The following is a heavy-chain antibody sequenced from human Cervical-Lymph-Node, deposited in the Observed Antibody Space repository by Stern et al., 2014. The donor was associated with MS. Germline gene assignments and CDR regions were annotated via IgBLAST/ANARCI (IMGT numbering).Heavy chain of an antibody. CDR3: ARLPLN. CDR1: GFTFSDHY. CDR2: SSNKADSYTT. V-gene: IGHV3-72*01. Sequence: EVQLVESGGGLVQPGGYLRLSCTASGFTFSDHYIDWVRQAPGKGLQWVGRSSNKADSYTTEYATSVKGRFTISVDDARNSVYLQMNSLKIDDTAVYYCARLPLNWGQGTLVTVSS. J-gene: IGHJ4*02.